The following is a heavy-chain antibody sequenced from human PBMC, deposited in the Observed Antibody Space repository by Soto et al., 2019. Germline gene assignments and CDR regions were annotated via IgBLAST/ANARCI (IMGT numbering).Heavy chain of an antibody. CDR3: AREPIAAAGGNYYYYGMDV. V-gene: IGHV3-21*01. CDR1: GFTFSSYS. Sequence: GGSLRLSCAASGFTFSSYSMNWVRQAPGKGLEWVSSISSSSSYIYYADSVKGRFTISRDNAKNSLYLQMNSLRAEDTAVYYCAREPIAAAGGNYYYYGMDVWGQGNTGTV. J-gene: IGHJ6*02. CDR2: ISSSSSYI. D-gene: IGHD6-13*01.